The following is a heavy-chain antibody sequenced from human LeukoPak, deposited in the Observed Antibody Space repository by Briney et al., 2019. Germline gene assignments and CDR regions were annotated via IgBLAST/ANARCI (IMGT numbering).Heavy chain of an antibody. CDR1: GFTFTSYG. CDR2: IWYDGTNK. D-gene: IGHD5-18*01. V-gene: IGHV3-33*01. CDR3: ARDTYSYGNQYFDY. Sequence: ARSLRLSCAASGFTFTSYGMHWVRQAPGKGLEWVAFIWYDGTNKYYADSVKGRFTISRDNSKNTLYLQMNSLRAEDTAVYYCARDTYSYGNQYFDYWGQGTLVTVSS. J-gene: IGHJ4*02.